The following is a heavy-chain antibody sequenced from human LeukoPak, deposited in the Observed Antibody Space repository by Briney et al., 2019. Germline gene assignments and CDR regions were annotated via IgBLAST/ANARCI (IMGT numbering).Heavy chain of an antibody. CDR3: ARGGEYLPKNWFDP. CDR2: IYNSGSST. D-gene: IGHD3-10*01. V-gene: IGHV4-59*12. CDR1: GGSISIYY. Sequence: ASETLSLTCTVSGGSISIYYWNWIRQPPGKGLEWIGYIYNSGSSTIYNPSLKSRVTISVDTSKNQFSLKLSSVTAADTAVYYCARGGEYLPKNWFDPWGQGTLVTVSS. J-gene: IGHJ5*02.